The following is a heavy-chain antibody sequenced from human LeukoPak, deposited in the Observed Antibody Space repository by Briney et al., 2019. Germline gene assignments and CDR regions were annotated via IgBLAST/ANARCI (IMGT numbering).Heavy chain of an antibody. CDR3: ARGLRRWLRDPFDY. Sequence: PSETLSLTCAVYGGSFSGYYWSWIRQPPGKGLDWIGEINHSGSTNYNPSLKSRVTISVDTSKNQFSLKLSSVTAADTAVYYCARGLRRWLRDPFDYWGQGTLVTVSS. V-gene: IGHV4-34*01. D-gene: IGHD5-12*01. CDR2: INHSGST. J-gene: IGHJ4*02. CDR1: GGSFSGYY.